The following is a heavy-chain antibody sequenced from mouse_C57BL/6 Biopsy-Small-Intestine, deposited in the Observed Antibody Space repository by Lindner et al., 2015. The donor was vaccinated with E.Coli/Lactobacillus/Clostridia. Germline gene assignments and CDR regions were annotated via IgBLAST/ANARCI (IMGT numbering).Heavy chain of an antibody. Sequence: SVKVSCKTSGNSFTYYAIHWVRQAPGQGPEWMGWINAGTGDTRYAQKFLGRVTFTRDTSASTAYMELSSLISEDTAVYYCASQVVRGYWGQGTQVTVSS. J-gene: IGHJ4*01. CDR3: ASQVVRGY. V-gene: IGHV1-84*02. CDR2: INAGTGDT. CDR1: GNSFTYYA. D-gene: IGHD1-1*02.